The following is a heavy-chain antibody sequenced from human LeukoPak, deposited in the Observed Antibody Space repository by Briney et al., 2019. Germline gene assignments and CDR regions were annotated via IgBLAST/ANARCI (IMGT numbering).Heavy chain of an antibody. CDR3: ARYFDSSGEHDY. Sequence: ETLSLTCTVSGGSISSYYWSWVRQAPGKGLEWVSVIYSGGSTYYADSVKGRFTISRDNSKNTLYLQMNSLRAEDTAVYYCARYFDSSGEHDYWGQGTLVTVSS. J-gene: IGHJ4*02. CDR2: IYSGGST. D-gene: IGHD3-22*01. CDR1: GGSISSYY. V-gene: IGHV3-66*01.